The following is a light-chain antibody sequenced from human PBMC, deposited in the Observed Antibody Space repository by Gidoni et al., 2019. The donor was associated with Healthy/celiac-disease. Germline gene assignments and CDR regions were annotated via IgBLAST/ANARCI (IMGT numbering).Light chain of an antibody. CDR3: NSRDSSGNHPVV. Sequence: SSELTQDPAVSVALGQTVRITCQGDSLRSSYASWYQQKPGQAPVLVIYGKNNRPSGIPDRCAGSSWGEGASLTITGAQAEDEADYYCNSRDSSGNHPVVFGGGTKLTVL. CDR2: GKN. J-gene: IGLJ2*01. CDR1: SLRSSY. V-gene: IGLV3-19*01.